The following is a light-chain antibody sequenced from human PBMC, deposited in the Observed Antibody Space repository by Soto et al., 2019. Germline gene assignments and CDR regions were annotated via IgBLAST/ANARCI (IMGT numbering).Light chain of an antibody. CDR2: AAS. CDR1: QSISGY. Sequence: DIQMTQSPSSLSASVGDRVTITCRASQSISGYLSWYYQRPGKAPKLLISAASTLQSGVPSRVSGSGSGTDFTLTISSLQPEDSATYYCRQSYTVPYTFGQGTKLEVK. J-gene: IGKJ2*01. CDR3: RQSYTVPYT. V-gene: IGKV1-39*01.